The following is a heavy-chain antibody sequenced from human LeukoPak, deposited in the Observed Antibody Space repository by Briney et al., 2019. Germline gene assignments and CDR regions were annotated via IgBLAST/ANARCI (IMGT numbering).Heavy chain of an antibody. D-gene: IGHD1-1*01. V-gene: IGHV3-33*01. CDR3: ARGGPNWPSEPFDI. J-gene: IGHJ3*02. CDR2: TWHDGTNQ. Sequence: GRALRLSCAASGFAFSAYGMDWVRQAPGRGLEWVAVTWHDGTNQYYADSVKGRFTISRDNSKNTLYLQMDGLRAEDTAVYYCARGGPNWPSEPFDIWGQGTMVTVSS. CDR1: GFAFSAYG.